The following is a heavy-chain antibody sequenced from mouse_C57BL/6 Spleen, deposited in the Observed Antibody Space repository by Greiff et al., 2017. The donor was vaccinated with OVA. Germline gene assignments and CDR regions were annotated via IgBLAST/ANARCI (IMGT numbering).Heavy chain of an antibody. CDR3: ARGASPPYYYFDY. V-gene: IGHV5-17*01. D-gene: IGHD2-10*01. Sequence: EVQLVESGGGLVKPGGSLKLSCAASGFTFRDYGMPWVRQAPEKGLEWVAYISSGSSTIYYADTVKGRFTISRDNAKNTLFLQMTSLRSEDTAMYYCARGASPPYYYFDYWGQGTTLTVSS. CDR1: GFTFRDYG. CDR2: ISSGSSTI. J-gene: IGHJ2*01.